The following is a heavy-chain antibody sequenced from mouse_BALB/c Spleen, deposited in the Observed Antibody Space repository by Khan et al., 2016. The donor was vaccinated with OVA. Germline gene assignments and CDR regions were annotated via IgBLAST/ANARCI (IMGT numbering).Heavy chain of an antibody. CDR2: ISSGSSTI. V-gene: IGHV5-17*02. J-gene: IGHJ2*01. Sequence: EVELVESGGGLVQPGGSRKLSCAASGFTFSRFGMHWVRQAPEKGLEWVAYISSGSSTIYYADTVKGRFTISRDNPKNTLCLQMTSLRSEYTAMYYCARDSNFDYWGQGTTLTVSS. CDR1: GFTFSRFG. CDR3: ARDSNFDY.